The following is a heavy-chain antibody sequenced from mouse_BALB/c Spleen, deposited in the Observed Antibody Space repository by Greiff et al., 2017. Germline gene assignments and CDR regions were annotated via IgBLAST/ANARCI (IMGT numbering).Heavy chain of an antibody. Sequence: EVQGVESGGDLVKPGGSLKLSCAASGFTFSSYGMSWVRQTPDKRLEWVATISSGGSYTYYPDSVKGRFTISRDNAKNTLYLQMSSLKSEDTAMYYCARRYGNYDVGYFDVWGAGTTVTVSS. J-gene: IGHJ1*01. V-gene: IGHV5-6*01. CDR3: ARRYGNYDVGYFDV. D-gene: IGHD2-10*02. CDR2: ISSGGSYT. CDR1: GFTFSSYG.